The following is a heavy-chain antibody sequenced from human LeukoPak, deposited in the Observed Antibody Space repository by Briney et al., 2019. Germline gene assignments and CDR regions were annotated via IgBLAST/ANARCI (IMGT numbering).Heavy chain of an antibody. CDR3: ASDNPYCGGDCYVFDY. D-gene: IGHD2-21*02. Sequence: GGSLGLSCAASGFTFSSYAMSWVRQAPGKGLEWVAVISYDGSNKYYADSVKGRFTISRDNSKNTLYPQMNSLRAEDTAVYYCASDNPYCGGDCYVFDYWGQGTLVTVSS. J-gene: IGHJ4*02. V-gene: IGHV3-30-3*01. CDR2: ISYDGSNK. CDR1: GFTFSSYA.